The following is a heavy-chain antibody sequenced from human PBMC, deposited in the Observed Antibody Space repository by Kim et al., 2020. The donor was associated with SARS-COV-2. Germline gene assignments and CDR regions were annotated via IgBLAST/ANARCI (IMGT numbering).Heavy chain of an antibody. V-gene: IGHV3-64*01. Sequence: GGSLRLSCAASGFTFSSYAMHWVRQAPGKGLEYVSAISSNGGSTYYANSVKGRFTISRDNSKNTLYLQMGSLRAEDMAVYYCARDRWELLHYYYYGMDVWGQGTTVTVSS. CDR1: GFTFSSYA. CDR2: ISSNGGST. CDR3: ARDRWELLHYYYYGMDV. D-gene: IGHD1-26*01. J-gene: IGHJ6*02.